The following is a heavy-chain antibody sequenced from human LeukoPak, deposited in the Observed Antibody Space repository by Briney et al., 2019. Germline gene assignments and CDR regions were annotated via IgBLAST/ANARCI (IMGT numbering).Heavy chain of an antibody. D-gene: IGHD4-23*01. J-gene: IGHJ4*02. CDR3: ARHYRGLDY. V-gene: IGHV4-61*03. CDR1: GASFNSDSYY. Sequence: SETLSLTCTVSGASFNSDSYYWGWIRQPPGKGLEWVGHIYNGGSTNYNPSLKSRVTMSVDTSKNHFSVKLSSVTAADTAVYYCARHYRGLDYWGQGTLATVSS. CDR2: IYNGGST.